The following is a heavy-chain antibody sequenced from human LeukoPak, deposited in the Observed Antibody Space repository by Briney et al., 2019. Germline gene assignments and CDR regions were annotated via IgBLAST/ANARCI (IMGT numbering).Heavy chain of an antibody. CDR3: ARGHQVPAAMQGYYYYYGMDV. CDR2: IYYSGST. D-gene: IGHD2-2*01. Sequence: PSGTLSLTCTVPGGSISSRSYYWGWIRQPPGKGLESIGSIYYSGSTYYNPSLKSRVTISVDTSKNQFSLKLSSVTAADTAVYYCARGHQVPAAMQGYYYYYGMDVWGQGTTVTVSS. V-gene: IGHV4-39*01. J-gene: IGHJ6*02. CDR1: GGSISSRSYY.